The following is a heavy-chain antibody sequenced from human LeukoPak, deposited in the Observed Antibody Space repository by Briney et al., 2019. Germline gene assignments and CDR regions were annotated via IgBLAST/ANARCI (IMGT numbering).Heavy chain of an antibody. CDR1: WFALNNYS. D-gene: IGHD2-8*02. J-gene: IGHJ4*02. V-gene: IGHV3-23*01. Sequence: GGALRHSFAAPWFALNNYSFSWGRPAPGGGVGGGSGISGSGGNTYYADSVKGRFTISRDNSKNTVYLQMISLSAEDTAVYYCAKDGPVTGGSRGYFDCWGQGTLVTVSS. CDR3: AKDGPVTGGSRGYFDC. CDR2: ISGSGGNT.